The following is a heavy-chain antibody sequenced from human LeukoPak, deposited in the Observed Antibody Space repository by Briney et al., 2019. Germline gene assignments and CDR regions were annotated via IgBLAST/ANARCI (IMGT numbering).Heavy chain of an antibody. CDR3: ARDHGGKVDRYFDL. Sequence: ASVKVSCKTSGYSFTAYYIHWVRQAPGQGLELMGWINPNSGATNYAQKFQGRVTMTRDTSISTVYMELRSLRSDDTAVYYCARDHGGKVDRYFDLWGRGTLVTVSS. CDR1: GYSFTAYY. J-gene: IGHJ2*01. CDR2: INPNSGAT. D-gene: IGHD4-23*01. V-gene: IGHV1-2*02.